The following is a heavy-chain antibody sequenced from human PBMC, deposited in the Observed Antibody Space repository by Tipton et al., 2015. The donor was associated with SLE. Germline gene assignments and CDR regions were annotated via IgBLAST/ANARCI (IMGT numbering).Heavy chain of an antibody. V-gene: IGHV3-23*03. CDR2: IYGGGATS. CDR1: GFTFSSYA. J-gene: IGHJ6*02. CDR3: AGPGATNYYGMDV. D-gene: IGHD3-10*01. Sequence: GSLRLSCAASGFTFSSYAMNWVRQAPGKGLEWVSDIYGGGATSHYADSVKGRFTISRDNSKNTLYLQMNSLRAEDTAVYYCAGPGATNYYGMDVWGQGTTVTVSS.